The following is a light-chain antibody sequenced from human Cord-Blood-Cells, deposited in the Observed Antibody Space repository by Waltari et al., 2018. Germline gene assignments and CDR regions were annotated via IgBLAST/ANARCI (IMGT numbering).Light chain of an antibody. CDR3: CSYAGSNWV. CDR2: EGS. V-gene: IGLV2-23*01. Sequence: QSALTQPASVSGSPGQSITISCTGTSSDVGSYNLVSWYQQHPGKAPKPMIYEGSKRPSGVSNRFSGSKSGNTDSLTISGLQAEDEADYYCCSYAGSNWVFGGGTKLTVL. J-gene: IGLJ3*02. CDR1: SSDVGSYNL.